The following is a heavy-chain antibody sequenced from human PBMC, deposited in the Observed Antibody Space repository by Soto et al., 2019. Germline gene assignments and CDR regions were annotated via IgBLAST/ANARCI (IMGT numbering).Heavy chain of an antibody. CDR1: GGSFSGYY. D-gene: IGHD5-12*01. J-gene: IGHJ4*02. CDR3: ARGRGRRWLQSLYFDY. Sequence: SETLSHTCAVDGGSFSGYYWSWIRQPPGKGLEWIGEINHSGSTNYNPSLKSRVTISVDTSKNQFSLKLSSVTAADTAVYYCARGRGRRWLQSLYFDYWGQGTLVTVSS. V-gene: IGHV4-34*01. CDR2: INHSGST.